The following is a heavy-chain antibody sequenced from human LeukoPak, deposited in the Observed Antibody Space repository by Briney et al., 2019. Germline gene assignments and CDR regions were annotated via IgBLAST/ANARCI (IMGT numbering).Heavy chain of an antibody. CDR2: IRYDGSNK. CDR1: GFTFSSYG. CDR3: AQDRRGDYYFDY. V-gene: IGHV3-30*02. Sequence: GGSLRLSCAASGFTFSSYGMHWVRQAPGKGLEWVAFIRYDGSNKYYADSVKGRFTISRDNSKNTLYLQMNSLRAEDTAVYYCAQDRRGDYYFDYWGQGTLVTVSS. J-gene: IGHJ4*02. D-gene: IGHD3-16*01.